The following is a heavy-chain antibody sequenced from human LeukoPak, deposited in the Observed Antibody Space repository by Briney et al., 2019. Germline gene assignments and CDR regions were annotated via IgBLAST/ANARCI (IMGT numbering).Heavy chain of an antibody. V-gene: IGHV7-4-1*02. CDR2: IHPSTGNP. Sequence: ASVKVSCKVSGYTLSELSIHWVRQAPGKGLEWLGWIHPSTGNPTYAQAFTGRFVFSLDTSVSTTYLQISSLKTEDTAVYYCARAYQRLGQLSLPDYWGQGTLVTVSS. J-gene: IGHJ4*02. D-gene: IGHD3-16*02. CDR3: ARAYQRLGQLSLPDY. CDR1: GYTLSELS.